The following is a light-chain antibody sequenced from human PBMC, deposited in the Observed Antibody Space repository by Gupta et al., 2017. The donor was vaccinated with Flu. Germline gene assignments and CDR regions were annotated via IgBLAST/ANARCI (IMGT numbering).Light chain of an antibody. CDR1: QSLLHSDGFTF. J-gene: IGKJ2*01. V-gene: IGKV2-28*01. CDR3: MQALQAPYT. CDR2: LGS. Sequence: DIVMTQSPLSLPVIPGEPASISCRSSQSLLHSDGFTFLDWYLQKPGQSPQLLIYLGSNRASGVPERFSGSESGTDFTLEISRVEAEDIGVYYCMQALQAPYTFGQGTKLEIK.